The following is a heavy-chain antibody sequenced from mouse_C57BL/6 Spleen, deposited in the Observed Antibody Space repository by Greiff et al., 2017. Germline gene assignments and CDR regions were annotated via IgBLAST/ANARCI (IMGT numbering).Heavy chain of an antibody. D-gene: IGHD4-1*01. V-gene: IGHV5-4*03. J-gene: IGHJ2*01. Sequence: VKLVESGGGLVKPGGSLKLSCAASGFTFSSYAMSWVRQTPEKRLEWVATISDGGSYTYYPDNVKGRFTISRDNAKNNLYLQMSHLKSEDTAMYYCARNWDGGYWGQGTTLTVSS. CDR2: ISDGGSYT. CDR3: ARNWDGGY. CDR1: GFTFSSYA.